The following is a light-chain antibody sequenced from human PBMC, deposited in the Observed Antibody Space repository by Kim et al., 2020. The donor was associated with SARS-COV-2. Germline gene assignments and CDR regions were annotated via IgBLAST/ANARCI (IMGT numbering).Light chain of an antibody. CDR3: YSYSAAGEPL. CDR1: VLAKKY. Sequence: GQTARIICSGDVLAKKYARWFQQKPGQALVLVIYKDTERPSGITERFSGSSSGTTVTLTISGAQVGDEGDYYCYSYSAAGEPLLGGGTQLTVL. CDR2: KDT. V-gene: IGLV3-27*01. J-gene: IGLJ2*01.